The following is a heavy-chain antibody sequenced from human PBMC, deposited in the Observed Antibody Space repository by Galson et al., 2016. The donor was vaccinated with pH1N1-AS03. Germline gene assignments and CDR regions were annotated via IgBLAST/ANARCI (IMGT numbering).Heavy chain of an antibody. D-gene: IGHD1-26*01. CDR1: GFAVRANA. J-gene: IGHJ4*02. CDR2: IDGGRENT. CDR3: AKDVLSWAFDR. Sequence: SLRLSCAASGFAVRANAMSWVRQVPGKGLEWVSAIDGGRENTHHADSVKGRFTISRDNSKNTLYLQMNSLRPEDTAVYYCAKDVLSWAFDRCGPGALVTVSS. V-gene: IGHV3-23*01.